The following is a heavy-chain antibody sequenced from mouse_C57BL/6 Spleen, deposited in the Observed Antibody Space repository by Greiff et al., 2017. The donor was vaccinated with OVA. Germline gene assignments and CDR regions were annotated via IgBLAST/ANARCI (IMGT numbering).Heavy chain of an antibody. J-gene: IGHJ3*01. V-gene: IGHV1-18*01. CDR2: INPNNGGT. CDR3: ARSGYYYGSSYRFAY. D-gene: IGHD1-1*01. Sequence: VQLQQSGPELVKPGASVKIPCKASGYTFTDYNMDWVKQSHGKSLEWIGDINPNNGGTIYNQKFKGKATLTVDKSSSTAYMELRSLTSEDTAVYFCARSGYYYGSSYRFAYWGQGTLVTVSA. CDR1: GYTFTDYN.